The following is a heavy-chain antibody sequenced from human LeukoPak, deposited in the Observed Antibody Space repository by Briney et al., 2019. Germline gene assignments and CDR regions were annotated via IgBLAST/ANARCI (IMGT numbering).Heavy chain of an antibody. Sequence: GESLKISCEGYGYIFTNYWIGWVRQMPGKGLEWMGIIYPYDSETRYSPSFQGQVTMSADKSISTVYLQWNSLKASDTAMYYCARHPRYFDALTRRDYYYYMDVWGKGTTVTVS. V-gene: IGHV5-51*01. CDR1: GYIFTNYW. CDR3: ARHPRYFDALTRRDYYYYMDV. CDR2: IYPYDSET. J-gene: IGHJ6*03. D-gene: IGHD3-9*01.